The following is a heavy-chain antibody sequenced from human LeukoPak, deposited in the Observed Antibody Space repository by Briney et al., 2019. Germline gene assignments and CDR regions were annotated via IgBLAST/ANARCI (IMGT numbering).Heavy chain of an antibody. D-gene: IGHD2-2*01. V-gene: IGHV3-30*02. Sequence: QPGGSLRLSCAASGFTFSSYGMHWVRQAPGKGLEWVAFIRYDGSNKYYADSVKGRLTISRDNSKNTLYLQMNSLRAEDTAVYYRAKNRVRYCSSTSCFYFDYWGQGTLVTVSS. J-gene: IGHJ4*02. CDR3: AKNRVRYCSSTSCFYFDY. CDR2: IRYDGSNK. CDR1: GFTFSSYG.